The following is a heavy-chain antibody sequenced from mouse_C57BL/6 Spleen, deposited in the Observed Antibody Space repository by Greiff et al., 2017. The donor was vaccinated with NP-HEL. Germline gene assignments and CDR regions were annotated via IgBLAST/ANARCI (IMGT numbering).Heavy chain of an antibody. D-gene: IGHD1-1*02. J-gene: IGHJ3*01. CDR3: AGYGGFAY. CDR1: GYTFTDYN. CDR2: INPNNGGT. V-gene: IGHV1-22*01. Sequence: VQLQQSGPELVKPGASVKMSCKASGYTFTDYNMHWVKQSHGQSLEWIGYINPNNGGTSYNQKFKGKATLTVNKSSSTAYMELRSLTSEDSAVYYCAGYGGFAYWGQGTLVTVAA.